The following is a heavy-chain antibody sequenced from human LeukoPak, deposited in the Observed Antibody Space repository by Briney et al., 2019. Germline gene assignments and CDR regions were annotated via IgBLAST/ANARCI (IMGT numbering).Heavy chain of an antibody. Sequence: GGSLRLSCVASGFEFSIHDMSWGRQAPGKGLEWVSAISGSGDSTYYGDSVKGRFTISRDNSKNTLYLQMNSLRAEDTAVYYCAKTRPLDSSSWSHGDYWGQGTLVTVSS. J-gene: IGHJ4*02. V-gene: IGHV3-23*01. D-gene: IGHD6-13*01. CDR3: AKTRPLDSSSWSHGDY. CDR2: ISGSGDST. CDR1: GFEFSIHD.